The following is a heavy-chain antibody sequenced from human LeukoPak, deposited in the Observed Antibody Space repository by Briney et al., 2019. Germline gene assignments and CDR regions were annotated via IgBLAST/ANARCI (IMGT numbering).Heavy chain of an antibody. J-gene: IGHJ5*02. Sequence: SETLSLTCTVSGGSISIYYWSWIRQPPGKGLEWIGYIYYSGNTNCNPSLKSRVTISVDTSKNQFSLKLSSVTAADTAVYYWARLAKTGTTNWFDPWGQGTLVTVSS. CDR3: ARLAKTGTTNWFDP. D-gene: IGHD1-1*01. CDR2: IYYSGNT. V-gene: IGHV4-59*01. CDR1: GGSISIYY.